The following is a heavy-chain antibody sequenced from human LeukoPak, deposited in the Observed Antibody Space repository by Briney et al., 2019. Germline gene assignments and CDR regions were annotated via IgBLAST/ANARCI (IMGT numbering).Heavy chain of an antibody. CDR3: ARASEEDPYYYYYGMDV. CDR2: ISYDGSNK. CDR1: GFTFSSYA. Sequence: PGGSLRLSCAASGFTFSSYAMSWVRQAPGKGLEWVAVISYDGSNKYYADSVKGRFTISRDNSKNTLYLQMNSLRAEDTAVYYCARASEEDPYYYYYGMDVWGQGTTVTVSS. V-gene: IGHV3-30-3*01. J-gene: IGHJ6*02.